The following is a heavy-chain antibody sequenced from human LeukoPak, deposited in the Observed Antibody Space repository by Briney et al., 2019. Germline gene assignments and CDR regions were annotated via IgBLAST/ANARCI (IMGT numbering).Heavy chain of an antibody. D-gene: IGHD5-18*01. J-gene: IGHJ5*02. CDR3: AKDAFRGYSYGYRVSMVWFDQ. V-gene: IGHV3-30*02. Sequence: GGSLRLSCAASGFTFSSYGMHWVRQAPGKGLEWVAFIRYDGSNKYYVDSVKGRFTISRDNSKNTLSLQMSSLRAEDTAVYFCAKDAFRGYSYGYRVSMVWFDQWGQGILVTVSS. CDR2: IRYDGSNK. CDR1: GFTFSSYG.